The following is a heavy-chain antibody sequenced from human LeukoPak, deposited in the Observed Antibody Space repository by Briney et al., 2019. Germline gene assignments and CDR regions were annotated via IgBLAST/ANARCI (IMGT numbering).Heavy chain of an antibody. D-gene: IGHD3-10*01. V-gene: IGHV5-51*01. CDR1: GCSFPIYW. CDR2: IYPDDSDT. Sequence: GGSLKISCQGSGCSFPIYWIGWVRQMPGKGMEWMGIIYPDDSDTRYSPSFQGQVTISADNSINTAYLQWSSLKASDTAMYYCAKSTYYYGSGTYFDYWGQGTLVTVSS. J-gene: IGHJ4*02. CDR3: AKSTYYYGSGTYFDY.